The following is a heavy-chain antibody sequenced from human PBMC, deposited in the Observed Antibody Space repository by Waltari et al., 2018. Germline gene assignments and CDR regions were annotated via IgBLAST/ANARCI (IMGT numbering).Heavy chain of an antibody. Sequence: QLQLQESGPGLVKPSETLSLTCTVSGGSISSSSYYWGWIRQPPGKGLEWIGSIYYMGSTYYNPSLKSRVTISVDTSKNQFSLKLSSVTAADTAVYYCARREGIAAAGTGWFDPWGQGTLVTVSS. D-gene: IGHD6-13*01. CDR2: IYYMGST. V-gene: IGHV4-39*07. CDR1: GGSISSSSYY. J-gene: IGHJ5*02. CDR3: ARREGIAAAGTGWFDP.